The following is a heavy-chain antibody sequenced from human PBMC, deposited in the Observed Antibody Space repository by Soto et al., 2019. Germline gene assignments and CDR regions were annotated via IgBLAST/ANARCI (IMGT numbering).Heavy chain of an antibody. CDR2: ISYDGSDK. D-gene: IGHD3-10*01. V-gene: IGHV3-30*18. J-gene: IGHJ4*02. CDR1: EFTFSTYG. Sequence: GGSLRLSCAASEFTFSTYGMHWVRQAPGKGLEWVAVISYDGSDKYYADSVKGRFTISRDNSKNTLSLQMNSLTAEDTAVYYCAKGRPIIAQDAPAYCGRGSLVTVSS. CDR3: AKGRPIIAQDAPAY.